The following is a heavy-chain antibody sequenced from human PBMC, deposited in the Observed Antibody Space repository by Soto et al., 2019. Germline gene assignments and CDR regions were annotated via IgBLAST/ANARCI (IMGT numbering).Heavy chain of an antibody. D-gene: IGHD4-17*01. V-gene: IGHV4-31*03. CDR3: ARWPIPTVTTVYFDY. J-gene: IGHJ4*02. Sequence: QVQLQESGPGLVKPSQTLSLTCTVSGGSISSGGYYWSWIRQHPGKGLEWIGYIYYSGSTYYNPSLKSRVTISVDTSKNQFSLKLSSVTTADTAVYYCARWPIPTVTTVYFDYWGQGTLVTVSS. CDR2: IYYSGST. CDR1: GGSISSGGYY.